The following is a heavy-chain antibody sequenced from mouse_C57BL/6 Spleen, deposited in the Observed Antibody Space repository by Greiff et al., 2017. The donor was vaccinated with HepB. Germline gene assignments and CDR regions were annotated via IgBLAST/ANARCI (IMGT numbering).Heavy chain of an antibody. CDR1: GFNIKDDY. D-gene: IGHD1-1*01. J-gene: IGHJ3*01. Sequence: EVQLQQSGAELVRPGASVKSSCTASGFNIKDDYMHWVKQRPEQGLEWIGWIDPENGDTEYASKFQGKATITADTSSNTAYLQLSSLTSEDTAVYYCTTNYGSGFAYWGQGTLVTVSA. CDR3: TTNYGSGFAY. CDR2: IDPENGDT. V-gene: IGHV14-4*01.